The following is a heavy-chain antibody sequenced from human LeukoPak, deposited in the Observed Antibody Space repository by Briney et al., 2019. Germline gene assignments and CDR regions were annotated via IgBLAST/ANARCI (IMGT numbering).Heavy chain of an antibody. CDR2: IYSGGST. V-gene: IGHV3-53*01. CDR3: ASTITIFGASDFDY. D-gene: IGHD3-3*01. Sequence: PGGSLRLSCAASGFTVSNNHMSWVRQAPGKGLEWVSIIYSGGSTYYADSVKGRFIISRDNAKNTLYLQMNSLRAEDTAVYYCASTITIFGASDFDYWGQGTLVTVSS. J-gene: IGHJ4*02. CDR1: GFTVSNNH.